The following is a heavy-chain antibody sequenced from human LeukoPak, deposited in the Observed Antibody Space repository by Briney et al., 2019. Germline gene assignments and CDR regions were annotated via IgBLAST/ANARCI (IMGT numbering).Heavy chain of an antibody. D-gene: IGHD2-15*01. CDR1: GFTVSSNS. J-gene: IGHJ4*02. CDR3: ARRAGEYSHPYDY. V-gene: IGHV3-53*01. Sequence: GGSLRLSCTVSGFTVSSNSWSWVRQAPGKGLEWVSFIYSGGNTHYSDSVKGRFTLSRDISKNTLYLQMNSLRAEDTAIYYCARRAGEYSHPYDYWGQGTLVTVSS. CDR2: IYSGGNT.